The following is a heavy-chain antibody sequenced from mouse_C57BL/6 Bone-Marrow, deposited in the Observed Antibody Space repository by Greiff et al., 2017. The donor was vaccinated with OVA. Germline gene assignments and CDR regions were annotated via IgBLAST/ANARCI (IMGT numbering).Heavy chain of an antibody. CDR2: IDPNSGGT. Sequence: QVQLQQPGAELVKPGASVKLSCKASGYTFTSYWMHWVKQRPGRGLEWIGWIDPNSGGTKYNEKFKSKATLTVDKPSSTAYMQLSSLTSEDAAEYYRARSQSYFDYWGQGTTLTVSS. D-gene: IGHD6-2*01. CDR1: GYTFTSYW. J-gene: IGHJ2*01. CDR3: ARSQSYFDY. V-gene: IGHV1-72*01.